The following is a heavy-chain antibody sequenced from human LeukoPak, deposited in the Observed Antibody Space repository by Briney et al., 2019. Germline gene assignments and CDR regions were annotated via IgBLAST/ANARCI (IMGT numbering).Heavy chain of an antibody. CDR1: GFTFRSYA. CDR3: ARDLLAFGSGGRFWFALDL. Sequence: GKSLRLSCVGSGFTFRSYAMHWYRQAPGKGPENMSSISYDARSISFADTVRARFTISRDNSKNILSLQMSNLTSGDTAFYYCARDLLAFGSGGRFWFALDLWGQGTWVTVSS. J-gene: IGHJ3*01. CDR2: ISYDARSI. D-gene: IGHD6-19*01. V-gene: IGHV3-30*03.